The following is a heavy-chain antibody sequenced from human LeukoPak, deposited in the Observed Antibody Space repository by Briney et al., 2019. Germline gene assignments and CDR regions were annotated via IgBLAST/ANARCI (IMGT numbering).Heavy chain of an antibody. CDR2: ISSSGSTI. Sequence: GGSLRLSCAASGFTFSDYYMSWIRQAPGKGVEWVSYISSSGSTIYYADSVKGRFTISRDNAKNSLYLQMNSLRAEDTAVYYCARAQEGQLAPFDYWGQGTLVTVSS. CDR1: GFTFSDYY. J-gene: IGHJ4*02. D-gene: IGHD6-6*01. CDR3: ARAQEGQLAPFDY. V-gene: IGHV3-11*01.